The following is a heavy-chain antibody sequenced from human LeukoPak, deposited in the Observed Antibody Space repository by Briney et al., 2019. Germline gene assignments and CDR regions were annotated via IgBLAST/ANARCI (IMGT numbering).Heavy chain of an antibody. CDR2: IRYDGSNK. D-gene: IGHD2-2*02. J-gene: IGHJ1*01. Sequence: GGSLRLSCAASGFTFSSYGMHWVRQAPGKGLEWVAFIRYDGSNKYYADSVKGRFTISRDNAKNTLYLQMNSLRAEDTAVYYCARAPRYCSSTSCYKAEYFQHWGQGTLVTVSS. CDR1: GFTFSSYG. V-gene: IGHV3-30*02. CDR3: ARAPRYCSSTSCYKAEYFQH.